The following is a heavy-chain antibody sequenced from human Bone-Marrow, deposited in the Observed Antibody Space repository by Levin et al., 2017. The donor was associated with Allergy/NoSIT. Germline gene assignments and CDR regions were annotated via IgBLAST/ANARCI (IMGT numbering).Heavy chain of an antibody. Sequence: SETLSLTCTVSGGSITSSGGSISTSYWWTWLRQPPGKGLEWIGEIYHTGSTTFHPSLRNRVTMSIDTSQNQFSLRLSSMTAADTAVYYCARAVYTRYFDYWGQGALVTVSS. V-gene: IGHV4-4*02. CDR1: GGSITSSGGSISTSYW. CDR3: ARAVYTRYFDY. J-gene: IGHJ4*02. D-gene: IGHD2-2*02. CDR2: IYHTGST.